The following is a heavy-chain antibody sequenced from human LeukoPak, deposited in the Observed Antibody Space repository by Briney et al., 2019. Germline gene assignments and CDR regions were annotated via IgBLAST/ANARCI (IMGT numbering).Heavy chain of an antibody. CDR1: GYIFTSYF. J-gene: IGHJ5*02. V-gene: IGHV1-46*01. CDR2: INPSGGST. D-gene: IGHD3-22*01. Sequence: ASVKVSCKASGYIFTSYFMHWVRQAPGQGLEWMGLINPSGGSTRYAQKFQGRVTMTRDTSISTAYMELSRLRSDDTAVYCCARENYYDSSGPINRWFDPWGQGTLVTVSS. CDR3: ARENYYDSSGPINRWFDP.